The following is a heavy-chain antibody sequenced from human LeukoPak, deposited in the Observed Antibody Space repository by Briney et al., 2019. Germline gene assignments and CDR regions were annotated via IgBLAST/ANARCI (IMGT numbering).Heavy chain of an antibody. CDR3: ARGITGSNHWFDP. CDR1: GFTVSTNY. Sequence: PGGSLRLSCAASGFTVSTNYMSWVRQAPGKGLEWVSVIYSGGTTYYTNSVKGRFTISRDNSKNTLYLQMNSLRADDTAVYYCARGITGSNHWFDPWGQGTLGTVSS. D-gene: IGHD1-20*01. CDR2: IYSGGTT. J-gene: IGHJ5*02. V-gene: IGHV3-66*02.